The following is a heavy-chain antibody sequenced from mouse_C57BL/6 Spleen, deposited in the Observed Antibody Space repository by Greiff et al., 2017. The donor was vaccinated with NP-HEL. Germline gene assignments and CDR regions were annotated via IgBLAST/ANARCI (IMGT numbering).Heavy chain of an antibody. D-gene: IGHD1-1*01. Sequence: VQLQQSGPELVKPGASVKIPCKASGYTFTDYNMDWVKQSHGKSLEWIGDINPNNGGTIYNQKFKGKATLTVDKSSSTAYMELRSLTSEDTAVYYCARSIYYGSSAYYAMDYWGQGTSVTVSS. CDR3: ARSIYYGSSAYYAMDY. CDR2: INPNNGGT. J-gene: IGHJ4*01. V-gene: IGHV1-18*01. CDR1: GYTFTDYN.